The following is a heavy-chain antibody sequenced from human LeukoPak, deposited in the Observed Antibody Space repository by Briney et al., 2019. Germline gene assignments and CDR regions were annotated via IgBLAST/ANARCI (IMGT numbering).Heavy chain of an antibody. CDR1: GGSMSRYY. Sequence: SDTLSLTCSVSGGSMSRYYWNWIRQPAGKGLEWIGRIYSTGSADYNPSLQSRVTMSVDTSKSEFSLRLTSVTAADTAIYYCARDRWFDTWGQGTLVTVSS. V-gene: IGHV4-4*07. J-gene: IGHJ5*02. CDR2: IYSTGSA. CDR3: ARDRWFDT.